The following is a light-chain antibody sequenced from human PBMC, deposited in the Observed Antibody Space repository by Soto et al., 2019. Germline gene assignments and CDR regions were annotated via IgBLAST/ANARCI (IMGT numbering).Light chain of an antibody. V-gene: IGLV2-8*01. Sequence: QSVLTQPPSASGSPGQSVTISCTGTRSDVGAYNFVSWYQQHPRKAPKLMIYEVSKRPSGVPDRFSGSKSGNTASLTVSGLLAEDEADYYCCSYAGNNNLVFGGGTKLTVL. CDR1: RSDVGAYNF. J-gene: IGLJ3*02. CDR2: EVS. CDR3: CSYAGNNNLV.